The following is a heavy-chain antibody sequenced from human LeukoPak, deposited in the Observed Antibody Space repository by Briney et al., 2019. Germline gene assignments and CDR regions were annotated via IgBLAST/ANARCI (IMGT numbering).Heavy chain of an antibody. Sequence: SQTLSPTCAISGDRGSSNSAAWDWPSQCPARGLEWLGRTYCRFKWYNDYAISVKNRITISPETSKNDFSLQLNSMTPEDTAVYYCARGSSEKGWFDPWGQGTLVTVSS. CDR3: ARGSSEKGWFDP. J-gene: IGHJ5*02. CDR2: TYCRFKWYN. V-gene: IGHV6-1*01. CDR1: GDRGSSNSAA.